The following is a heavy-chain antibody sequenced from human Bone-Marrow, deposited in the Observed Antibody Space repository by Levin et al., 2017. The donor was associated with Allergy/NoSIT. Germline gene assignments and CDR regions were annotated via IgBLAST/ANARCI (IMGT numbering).Heavy chain of an antibody. V-gene: IGHV3-30*18. J-gene: IGHJ3*02. CDR2: ISYDGSNK. Sequence: GGSLRLSCAASGFTFSSYGMHWVRQAPGKGLEWVAVISYDGSNKYYADSVKGRFTISRDNSKNTLYLQMNSLRAEDTAVYYCAKFGGTIAVAGTGGEAFDIWGQGTMVTVSS. CDR3: AKFGGTIAVAGTGGEAFDI. D-gene: IGHD6-19*01. CDR1: GFTFSSYG.